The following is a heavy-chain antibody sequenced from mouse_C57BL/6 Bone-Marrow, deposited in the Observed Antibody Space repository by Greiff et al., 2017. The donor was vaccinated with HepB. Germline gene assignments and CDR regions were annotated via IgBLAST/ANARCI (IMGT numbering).Heavy chain of an antibody. V-gene: IGHV5-9-1*02. CDR3: TREGDGSSYYWYFDV. Sequence: EVKVVESGEGLVKPGGSLKLSCAASGFTFSSYAMSWVRQTPEKRLEWVAYISSGGDYIYYADTVKGRFTISRDNARNTLYLQMSSLKSEDTAMYYCTREGDGSSYYWYFDVWGTGTTVTVSS. D-gene: IGHD1-1*01. CDR1: GFTFSSYA. CDR2: ISSGGDYI. J-gene: IGHJ1*03.